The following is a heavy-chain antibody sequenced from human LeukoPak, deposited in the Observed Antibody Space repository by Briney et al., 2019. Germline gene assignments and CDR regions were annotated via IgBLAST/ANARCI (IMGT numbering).Heavy chain of an antibody. CDR1: GDSISSGSYY. D-gene: IGHD1/OR15-1a*01. CDR3: ARGPLVRAPTNYYYYMDV. J-gene: IGHJ6*03. CDR2: IYTSGST. Sequence: SETLSLTCTVSGDSISSGSYYWSWIRQPAGKGLEWIGRIYTSGSTNYNPSLKSRVTISVDTSKNQFSLKLSSVTAADTAVYYCARGPLVRAPTNYYYYMDVWGKGTTVTVSS. V-gene: IGHV4-61*02.